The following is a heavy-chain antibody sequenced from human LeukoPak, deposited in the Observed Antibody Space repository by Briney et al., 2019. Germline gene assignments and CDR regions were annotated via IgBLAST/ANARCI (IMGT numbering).Heavy chain of an antibody. CDR1: GYSISSGYY. V-gene: IGHV4-38-2*01. CDR3: ARRLGRPNTDIDY. Sequence: SETLSLTCAVSGYSISSGYYWGWIRQPPGKGLEWIGSVYHSGSTYYNPSLKSRVTISVDTSENQFSLRLSSVTAADTAVYYCARRLGRPNTDIDYWGQGTLVTVSS. D-gene: IGHD3-16*01. CDR2: VYHSGST. J-gene: IGHJ4*02.